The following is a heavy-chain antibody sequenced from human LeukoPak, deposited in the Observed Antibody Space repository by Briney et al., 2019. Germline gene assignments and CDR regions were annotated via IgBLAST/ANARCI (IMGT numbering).Heavy chain of an antibody. CDR3: AREVLRESYNDY. D-gene: IGHD1-26*01. Sequence: GGSLRLSCAASGFSFSNYWMSWVRQAPGKGLEWVANIKQDGSEKYYVDSVKGRFTISRDNPKNSLYLQMNSLRAEDTAIYYCAREVLRESYNDYWGQGTLVTVSS. J-gene: IGHJ4*02. CDR1: GFSFSNYW. CDR2: IKQDGSEK. V-gene: IGHV3-7*01.